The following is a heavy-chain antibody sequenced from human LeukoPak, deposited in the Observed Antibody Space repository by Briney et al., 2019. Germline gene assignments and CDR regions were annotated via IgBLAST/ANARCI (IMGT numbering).Heavy chain of an antibody. J-gene: IGHJ6*03. CDR2: ISAYNGNT. CDR1: GYIFTNYA. D-gene: IGHD3-10*01. V-gene: IGHV1-18*01. CDR3: ARDRGFMVREDYYYYYYMDV. Sequence: WASVKVSCKASGYIFTNYAMNWVRQAPGQGLEWMGWISAYNGNTNYAQKLQGRVTMTTDTSTSTAYMELRSLRSDDTAVYYCARDRGFMVREDYYYYYYMDVWGKGTTVTISS.